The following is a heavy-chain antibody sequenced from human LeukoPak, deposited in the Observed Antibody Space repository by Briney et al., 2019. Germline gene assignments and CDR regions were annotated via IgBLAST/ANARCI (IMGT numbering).Heavy chain of an antibody. V-gene: IGHV4-34*01. CDR1: GGSFSGYY. D-gene: IGHD2-2*01. CDR2: INHSGST. Sequence: SETLSLTCAVYGGSFSGYYWSWIRQPPGKGLEWIGEINHSGSTNYNPSLKSRVTISVDTSKNQFSLKLSSVTAADTAMYYCVRIAEYKLQYYFDYWGRGTLVTVSS. J-gene: IGHJ4*02. CDR3: VRIAEYKLQYYFDY.